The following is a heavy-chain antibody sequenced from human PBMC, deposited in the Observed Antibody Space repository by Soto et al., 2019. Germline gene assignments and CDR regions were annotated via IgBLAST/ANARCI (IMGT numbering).Heavy chain of an antibody. Sequence: PGGSLRLSCAPSGFTFRDFAMIWVRQAPGKRLEWVSAISGSGDSTYYADSVKGRFTISRDTSKNTLYLQMDSLRAEDTALYYCAKSYSSNWYDYFDYWGQGTLVTVSS. CDR2: ISGSGDST. CDR1: GFTFRDFA. V-gene: IGHV3-23*01. J-gene: IGHJ4*02. D-gene: IGHD6-13*01. CDR3: AKSYSSNWYDYFDY.